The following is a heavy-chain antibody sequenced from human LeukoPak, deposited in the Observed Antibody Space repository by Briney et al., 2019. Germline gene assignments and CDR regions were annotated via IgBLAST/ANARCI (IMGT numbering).Heavy chain of an antibody. CDR2: INSDGTTT. D-gene: IGHD2-2*01. CDR3: WVPATAGEVDY. Sequence: GGSLRLSCAASGFTFSGYWMHWVRQASGKGLVWISRINSDGTTTNYADSVNGRFTISRDNAKNTLYLQMTSLRAEDTAVYYCWVPATAGEVDYWGQGTLVTVSS. CDR1: GFTFSGYW. V-gene: IGHV3-74*01. J-gene: IGHJ4*02.